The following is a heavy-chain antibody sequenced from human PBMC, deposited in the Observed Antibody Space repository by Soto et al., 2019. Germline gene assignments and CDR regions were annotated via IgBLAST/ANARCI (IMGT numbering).Heavy chain of an antibody. D-gene: IGHD5-12*01. CDR2: INPSGGST. Sequence: ASVKVSCKASGYTFTSYYMHWVRQAPGQGLEWMGMINPSGGSTRYAQKFQGRVTMTRDTSTSTVYMELNSLRSEDTAVYHCARGRDGSNLLDNWGQGTLVTVSS. CDR1: GYTFTSYY. CDR3: ARGRDGSNLLDN. J-gene: IGHJ4*02. V-gene: IGHV1-46*01.